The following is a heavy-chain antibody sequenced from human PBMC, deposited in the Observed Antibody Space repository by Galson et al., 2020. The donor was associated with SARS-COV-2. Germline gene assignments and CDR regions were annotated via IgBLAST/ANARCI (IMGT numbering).Heavy chain of an antibody. CDR2: VYYTGST. Sequence: SQTLSLTCTVSGGSISSYYWNWIRQPPGRGLQWIGCVYYTGSTVYNPSLKSRVTISVDTSQRQISLRLSSVTAADTAVYYCARTEENYYDRWLDPWGRGTLVTVSS. CDR1: GGSISSYY. V-gene: IGHV4-59*08. D-gene: IGHD3-22*01. J-gene: IGHJ5*02. CDR3: ARTEENYYDRWLDP.